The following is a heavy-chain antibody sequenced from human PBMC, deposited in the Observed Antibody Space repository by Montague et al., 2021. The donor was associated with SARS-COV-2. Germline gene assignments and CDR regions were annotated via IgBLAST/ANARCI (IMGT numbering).Heavy chain of an antibody. J-gene: IGHJ6*02. CDR3: ARRTYDILTGYDYGMDV. CDR2: IDWDDDK. V-gene: IGHV2-70*11. Sequence: PALVKPTQTLTLTCTFSGFSLSTSGMCVSWIRQPPGKALEWLARIDWDDDKYYSTSLKTRPTISEDTSKNQVVLTMTNMDPVDTATYYCARRTYDILTGYDYGMDVWGQGTTVTVSS. CDR1: GFSLSTSGMC. D-gene: IGHD3-9*01.